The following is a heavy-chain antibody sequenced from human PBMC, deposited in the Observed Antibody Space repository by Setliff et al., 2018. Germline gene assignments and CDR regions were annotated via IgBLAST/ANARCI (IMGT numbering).Heavy chain of an antibody. Sequence: GASVKVSCKASGYSLSNYVMNWVRQAPGQGLEWMGWINTKTGDPSYAQGYTGRFAFSLDTSDSTTYLDISTLKAEDTATYFCARADHLVTTTFDYWGQGTLVT. CDR2: INTKTGDP. J-gene: IGHJ4*01. V-gene: IGHV7-4-1*02. CDR1: GYSLSNYV. CDR3: ARADHLVTTTFDY. D-gene: IGHD4-17*01.